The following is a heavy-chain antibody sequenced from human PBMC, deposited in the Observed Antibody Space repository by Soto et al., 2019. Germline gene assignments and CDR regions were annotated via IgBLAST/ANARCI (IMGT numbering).Heavy chain of an antibody. CDR3: AREITMIVVAPYDAFDI. D-gene: IGHD3-22*01. CDR1: GYTFTGYY. J-gene: IGHJ3*02. V-gene: IGHV1-2*02. CDR2: INPNSGGT. Sequence: QVQLVQSGAEVKKPGASVKVSCKASGYTFTGYYMHWVRQAPGQGLEWMGWINPNSGGTNYAQKFQGRVTMTRDTSISTAYMELSRLRSDDTAVYYCAREITMIVVAPYDAFDIWGQGTMVTVSS.